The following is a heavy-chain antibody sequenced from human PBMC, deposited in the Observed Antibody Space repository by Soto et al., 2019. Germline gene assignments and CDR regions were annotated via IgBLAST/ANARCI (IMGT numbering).Heavy chain of an antibody. J-gene: IGHJ4*01. Sequence: QVQLQESGPGLVKPSGTLSLTCAVSGGSISTSNWWRWVRQPPGKGIEWIGEVYRTGSTNYNPSLECXLXXXXXXXXXXXXXXXXXXXXXXXXXXXXXXXXXXXXAAAIFDCWGHGTLVTVSS. CDR1: GGSISTSNW. D-gene: IGHD2-2*01. V-gene: IGHV4-4*02. CDR2: VYRTGST. CDR3: XXXXXXXXAAAIFDC.